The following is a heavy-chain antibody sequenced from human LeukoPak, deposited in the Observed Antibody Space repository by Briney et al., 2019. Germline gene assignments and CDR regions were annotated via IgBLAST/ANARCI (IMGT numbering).Heavy chain of an antibody. J-gene: IGHJ4*02. D-gene: IGHD3-10*01. CDR3: AKGSGGYSGSGSPHFDS. V-gene: IGHV3-33*06. Sequence: GGSLRLSCGASGFSLSSFAMHWVRQAPGKGLEWVAVNKYYADSVKGRFTISRDNSKNTVYLQMNSLRAEDTAVYYCAKGSGGYSGSGSPHFDSWGQGTLVAVSS. CDR1: GFSLSSFA. CDR2: NK.